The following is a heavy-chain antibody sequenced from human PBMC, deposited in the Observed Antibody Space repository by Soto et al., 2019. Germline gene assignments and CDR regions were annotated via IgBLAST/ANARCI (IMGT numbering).Heavy chain of an antibody. CDR3: ARARWVRGIRGFNWFDP. D-gene: IGHD3-10*01. Sequence: WTVAGGASRNHCGSWIRQPQGKGLEWIGYIYYGGITYYNPSLKSRITISVDTSKNQFSLKLSSATAADTAMYYCARARWVRGIRGFNWFDPWGQGTLVTGSS. V-gene: IGHV4-59*06. CDR1: GGASRNHC. J-gene: IGHJ5*02. CDR2: IYYGGIT.